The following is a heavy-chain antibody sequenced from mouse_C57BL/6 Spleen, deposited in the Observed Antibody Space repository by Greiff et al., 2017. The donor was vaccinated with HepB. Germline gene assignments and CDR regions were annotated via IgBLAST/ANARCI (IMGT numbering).Heavy chain of an antibody. CDR2: IWSGGST. D-gene: IGHD2-1*01. J-gene: IGHJ4*01. CDR3: ARKDGNYLYYAMDY. V-gene: IGHV2-2*01. Sequence: VQLVESGPGLVQPSQSLSITCTVSGFSFTSYGVHWVRQSPGKGLEWLGVIWSGGSTDYNAAFISRLSISKDNSKSQVFFKMNSLQADDTAIYYCARKDGNYLYYAMDYWGQGTSVTVSS. CDR1: GFSFTSYG.